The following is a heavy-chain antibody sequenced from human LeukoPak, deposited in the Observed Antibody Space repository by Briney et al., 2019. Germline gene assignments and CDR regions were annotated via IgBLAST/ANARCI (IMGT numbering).Heavy chain of an antibody. J-gene: IGHJ5*02. V-gene: IGHV4-39*07. CDR3: AREVDAAAAYNWFDP. Sequence: SETLSLTCTVSGGSISSGGYYSVWIRQPPGKGLEWIVTIYYSGTTYYNPSLKSRVTISVDTSKNQFSLRLSSVTAADTAVYYCAREVDAAAAYNWFDPWGQGTLVTVSS. CDR2: IYYSGTT. D-gene: IGHD2-2*01. CDR1: GGSISSGGYY.